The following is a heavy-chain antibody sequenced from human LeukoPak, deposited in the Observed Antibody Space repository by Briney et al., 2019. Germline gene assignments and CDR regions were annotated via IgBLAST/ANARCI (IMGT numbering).Heavy chain of an antibody. J-gene: IGHJ4*02. V-gene: IGHV4-4*07. Sequence: PSETLSLTCTVSGGSISSYYWSWIRQPAGKGLEWIGRIYTSGSTNYNPSLKSRVTMSVDTSKNQFSLRLSSVTAADTAVYYCARGGGHYYDSSGYYYDYWGQGTLVTVSP. D-gene: IGHD3-22*01. CDR1: GGSISSYY. CDR3: ARGGGHYYDSSGYYYDY. CDR2: IYTSGST.